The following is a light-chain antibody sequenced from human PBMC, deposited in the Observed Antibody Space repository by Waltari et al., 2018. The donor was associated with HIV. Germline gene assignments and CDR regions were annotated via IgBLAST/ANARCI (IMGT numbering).Light chain of an antibody. Sequence: QSALTQPRSVSGSPGQAVTISCTGASNDVGGSNYVAWYQQHPGKAPTLMIYDVDKRPSGVPDRFSGSKSGNTASLTISGLQAEDEADYYCCAYTRTYDVFGTGTQVTVL. J-gene: IGLJ1*01. V-gene: IGLV2-11*01. CDR1: SNDVGGSNY. CDR3: CAYTRTYDV. CDR2: DVD.